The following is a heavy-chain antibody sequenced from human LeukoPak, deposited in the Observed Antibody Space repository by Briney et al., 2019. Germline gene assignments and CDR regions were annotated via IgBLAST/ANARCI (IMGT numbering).Heavy chain of an antibody. CDR2: IYYSGST. Sequence: PSETLSLTCTVSGGSISSSSYYWGWIRQPPGKGLEWIGSIYYSGSTYYNPSLKSRVTISVDMSKNQFSLKLSSVTAADTAVYYCARDSSSGWYKVWWFDPWGQGTLVTVSS. J-gene: IGHJ5*02. CDR3: ARDSSSGWYKVWWFDP. CDR1: GGSISSSSYY. V-gene: IGHV4-39*07. D-gene: IGHD6-19*01.